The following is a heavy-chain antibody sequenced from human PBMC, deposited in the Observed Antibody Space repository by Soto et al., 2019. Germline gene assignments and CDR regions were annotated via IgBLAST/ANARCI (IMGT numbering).Heavy chain of an antibody. V-gene: IGHV4-59*01. D-gene: IGHD3-16*02. Sequence: AETLSLTCTVSGGSISSYYWSWIRQPPGKGLEWSGYIYYSGSTNYNPSLKSRVTISVDTSKNQFSLKLSSVTAADTAVYYCARDAVIATRAFDIWGQGTMVTVSS. CDR2: IYYSGST. CDR1: GGSISSYY. J-gene: IGHJ3*02. CDR3: ARDAVIATRAFDI.